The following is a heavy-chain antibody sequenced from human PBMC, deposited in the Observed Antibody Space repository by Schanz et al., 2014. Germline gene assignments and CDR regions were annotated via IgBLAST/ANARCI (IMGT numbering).Heavy chain of an antibody. J-gene: IGHJ3*02. V-gene: IGHV1-69*02. Sequence: QVQLVQSGAEVKKPGSSMKVSCKASGGTFSTYPINWLRQAPGQGLEWMGRIIPIHGIVNYAQRFQDRVRITADKSTSTACTDLSSLKSYATAVYSCARGGGHEAVFDIWGQGTILTVSS. CDR2: IIPIHGIV. CDR3: ARGGGHEAVFDI. CDR1: GGTFSTYP. D-gene: IGHD2-15*01.